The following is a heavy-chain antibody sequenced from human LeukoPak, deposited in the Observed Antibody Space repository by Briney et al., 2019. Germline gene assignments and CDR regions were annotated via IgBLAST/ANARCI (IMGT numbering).Heavy chain of an antibody. J-gene: IGHJ4*02. D-gene: IGHD6-19*01. CDR1: ADSFTSHW. V-gene: IGHV5-51*01. Sequence: GDSLKISCKGSADSFTSHWIVWVRQMPGKGLEWMGSIFPRDFKTQYSPSFQGQVTFSADKSINTAFLQWSSLKASDTAMYYCASITSGWYQAAYWGQGTLVTVSS. CDR2: IFPRDFKT. CDR3: ASITSGWYQAAY.